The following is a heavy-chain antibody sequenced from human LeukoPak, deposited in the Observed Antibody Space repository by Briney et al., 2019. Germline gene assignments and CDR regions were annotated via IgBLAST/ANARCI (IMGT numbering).Heavy chain of an antibody. D-gene: IGHD3-16*01. V-gene: IGHV1-8*01. CDR3: ARDLGNYYYGMDV. CDR2: MNPINGNT. J-gene: IGHJ6*02. Sequence: ASVKVSCKATGFTFTNYDINWVRQATGQGLEWMGWMNPINGNTGYAQKFQGRVTMTRDTSISTAYMELSRLRSDDTAVYYCARDLGNYYYGMDVWGQGTTVTVSS. CDR1: GFTFTNYD.